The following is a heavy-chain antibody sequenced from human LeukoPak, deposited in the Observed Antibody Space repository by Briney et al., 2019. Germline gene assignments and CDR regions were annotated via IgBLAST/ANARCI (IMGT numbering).Heavy chain of an antibody. Sequence: LTGGSLRLSCAASGFAFNSYWMSWVRQAPGKGLEWVSTITTSDGNTYYADSVKGRFTVSRDNSKNTLFLQMNSLRAEDTAVYYCAKDGGLWVSAHWGDSWGRGTLVTVSS. CDR2: ITTSDGNT. J-gene: IGHJ4*02. CDR1: GFAFNSYW. CDR3: AKDGGLWVSAHWGDS. V-gene: IGHV3-23*01. D-gene: IGHD7-27*01.